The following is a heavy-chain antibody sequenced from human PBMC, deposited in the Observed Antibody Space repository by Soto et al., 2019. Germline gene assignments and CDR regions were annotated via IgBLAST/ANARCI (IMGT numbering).Heavy chain of an antibody. J-gene: IGHJ2*01. CDR1: GYTFTTYY. Sequence: QVQLVQSGAEVKQPGASVKVSCTASGYTFTTYYMHWVRQAPGQGLEWMGIINPNGGSTTYAQTFQGRVTITRDTSTSTVSMEMGRLRSEDTAVYYCAGGDRGGTWFFDLWGRGSLVIVSS. CDR3: AGGDRGGTWFFDL. D-gene: IGHD2-15*01. V-gene: IGHV1-46*01. CDR2: INPNGGST.